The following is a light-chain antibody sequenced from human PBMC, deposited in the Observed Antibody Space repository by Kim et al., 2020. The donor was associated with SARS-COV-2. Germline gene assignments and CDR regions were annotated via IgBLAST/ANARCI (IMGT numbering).Light chain of an antibody. CDR3: QQYSYWPLT. CDR1: QSVNSN. J-gene: IGKJ4*01. CDR2: GAS. V-gene: IGKV3D-15*01. Sequence: VSPGERATRSCRASQSVNSNLAGYQQKPGQAPRLLIYGASSRATGISARFRGSGAGTDFALTITSLQSEDFAVYYCQQYSYWPLTFGGGTKVDIK.